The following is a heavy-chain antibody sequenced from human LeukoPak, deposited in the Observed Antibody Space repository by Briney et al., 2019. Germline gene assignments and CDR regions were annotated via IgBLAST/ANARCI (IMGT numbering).Heavy chain of an antibody. CDR2: IYYSGST. CDR1: GGSISSYY. J-gene: IGHJ4*02. Sequence: PSETLSLTCTVSGGSISSYYWSWIRQPPGKGLEWIGYIYYSGSTNYNPSLKSRVTISVDTSKNQSSLKLSSVTAADTAVYYCARSTDFWSGYYTTDFDYWGQGTLVTVSS. V-gene: IGHV4-59*01. D-gene: IGHD3-3*01. CDR3: ARSTDFWSGYYTTDFDY.